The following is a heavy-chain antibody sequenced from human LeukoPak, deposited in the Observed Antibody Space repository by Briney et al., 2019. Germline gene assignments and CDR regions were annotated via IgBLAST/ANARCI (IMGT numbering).Heavy chain of an antibody. J-gene: IGHJ5*02. CDR3: ARDLRHNWFDP. V-gene: IGHV1-46*01. CDR1: GYTFTSYY. Sequence: ASVKVSCKASGYTFTSYYMHWVRQAPGQGLEWMGIINPSGGSTSYAQKFQGRVTMIRDTSTSTVYMELSSLRSEDTAVYYCARDLRHNWFDPWGQGTLVTVSS. CDR2: INPSGGST.